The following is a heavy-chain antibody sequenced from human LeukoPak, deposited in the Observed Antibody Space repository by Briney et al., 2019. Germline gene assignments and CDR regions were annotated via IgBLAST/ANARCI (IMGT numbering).Heavy chain of an antibody. V-gene: IGHV4-34*01. CDR3: ARGNIVVVPAAMGSYFDY. Sequence: RSSETLSLTCAVYGGSFSGYYWSWIRQPPGKGLEWIGEINHSGSTNYSPSLKSRVTISVDTSKNQFSLKLSSVTAADTAVYYCARGNIVVVPAAMGSYFDYWGQGTLVTVSS. CDR1: GGSFSGYY. D-gene: IGHD2-2*01. CDR2: INHSGST. J-gene: IGHJ4*02.